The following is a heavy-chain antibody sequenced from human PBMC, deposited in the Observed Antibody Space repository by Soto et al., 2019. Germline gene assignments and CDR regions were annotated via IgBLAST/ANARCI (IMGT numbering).Heavy chain of an antibody. D-gene: IGHD2-21*02. V-gene: IGHV2-5*02. CDR2: IYWDNDK. Sequence: QITLNESGPTLVKPTQTLTLTCTFSGFSLSTSGVGVGWIRQPPGKALEWLALIYWDNDKRYSPSLQSRLTITKDTSKNQVVLTMSNMDPVDTATYYCVHSRCGGDCLQSYPSHYYYGMDVWGQGTTVTVSS. CDR3: VHSRCGGDCLQSYPSHYYYGMDV. CDR1: GFSLSTSGVG. J-gene: IGHJ6*02.